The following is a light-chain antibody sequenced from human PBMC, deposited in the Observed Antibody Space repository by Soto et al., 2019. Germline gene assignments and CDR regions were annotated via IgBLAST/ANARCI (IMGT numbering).Light chain of an antibody. J-gene: IGKJ3*01. Sequence: EIVMTQSPATLSVSPGERATLSCRASQSVSSNLAWYQQKPGQVPRLLIYGASTWATGIPARFSGSGSGTEFTLTISSLQSEDFAVYYCQQYNNWPFTFGPGTKVDIK. CDR1: QSVSSN. CDR3: QQYNNWPFT. CDR2: GAS. V-gene: IGKV3D-15*01.